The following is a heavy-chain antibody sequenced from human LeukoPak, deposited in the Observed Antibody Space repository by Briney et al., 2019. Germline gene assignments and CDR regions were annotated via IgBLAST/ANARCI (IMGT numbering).Heavy chain of an antibody. Sequence: ASVKVSCKASGYTFTGYYMHWVRQAPGQGLEWMGRINPNSGGTNYAQKFQGRVTMTRDTSISTAYMELSRLRSDDTAVYYCAREGDNGDYPIDYWGQGTLVTVSS. D-gene: IGHD4-17*01. CDR1: GYTFTGYY. V-gene: IGHV1-2*06. CDR2: INPNSGGT. J-gene: IGHJ4*02. CDR3: AREGDNGDYPIDY.